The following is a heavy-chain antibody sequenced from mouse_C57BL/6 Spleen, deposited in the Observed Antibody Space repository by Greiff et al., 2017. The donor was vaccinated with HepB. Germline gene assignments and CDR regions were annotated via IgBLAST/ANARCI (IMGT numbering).Heavy chain of an antibody. Sequence: VQLQQSGPELVKPGASVKISCKASGYAFSSSWMNWVKQRPGKGLEWIGRIYPGDGDTNYNGKFKGKATLTADKSSSTAYMQLSRLTSEDSAVYFCARGRDWDGAWFAYWGQGTLVTVSA. CDR2: IYPGDGDT. CDR1: GYAFSSSW. CDR3: ARGRDWDGAWFAY. J-gene: IGHJ3*01. D-gene: IGHD4-1*01. V-gene: IGHV1-82*01.